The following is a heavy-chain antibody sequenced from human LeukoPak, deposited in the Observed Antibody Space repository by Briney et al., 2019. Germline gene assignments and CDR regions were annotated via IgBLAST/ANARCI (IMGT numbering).Heavy chain of an antibody. J-gene: IGHJ3*01. V-gene: IGHV3-23*01. CDR1: GFTFSTYA. D-gene: IGHD4-17*01. CDR3: ARDPNGDYIGAFDF. Sequence: GGSLRLSCVASGFTFSTYAMIWVRQALGKGLEWVSAISASDGYTEYADSVKGRFTISRDNSKKTLYLQMRSLRAEDTAIYYCARDPNGDYIGAFDFGGQGTLVTVSS. CDR2: ISASDGYT.